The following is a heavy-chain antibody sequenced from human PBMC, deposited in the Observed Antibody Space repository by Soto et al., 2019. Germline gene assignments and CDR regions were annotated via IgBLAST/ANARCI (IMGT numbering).Heavy chain of an antibody. J-gene: IGHJ6*02. D-gene: IGHD6-13*01. CDR3: ASSNIAAAGFYYYGMDV. V-gene: IGHV4-4*02. CDR2: VYRTGST. Sequence: SETLSLTCAVSGGSISTSNWWSWVRQPPGKGLEWIGEVYRTGSTNYNPSLESRVIVSVDKSKNQFSLKLTSVTAADTAVYYCASSNIAAAGFYYYGMDVWGRGTTVTVSS. CDR1: GGSISTSNW.